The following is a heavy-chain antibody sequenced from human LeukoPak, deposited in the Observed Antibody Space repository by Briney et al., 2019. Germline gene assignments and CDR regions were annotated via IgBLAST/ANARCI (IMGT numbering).Heavy chain of an antibody. CDR1: VFTFSNYW. V-gene: IGHV3-7*01. Sequence: GGSLRLSCAASVFTFSNYWMGWVRQARGKGLERVANIKTDGRETHYVDSVTGRFAICTDNAKNSRLLQMNSLRAEDTALYYCTRHGLYGFDCWGQGTLVTVSS. CDR2: IKTDGRET. J-gene: IGHJ4*02. CDR3: TRHGLYGFDC. D-gene: IGHD4-17*01.